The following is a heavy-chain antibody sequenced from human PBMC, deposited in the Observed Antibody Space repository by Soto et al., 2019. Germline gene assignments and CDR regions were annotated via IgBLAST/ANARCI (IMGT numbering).Heavy chain of an antibody. CDR2: IDPSDSYT. D-gene: IGHD3-3*01. CDR3: ARLSVLRFLEWTPYYYYYGMDV. J-gene: IGHJ6*02. CDR1: GYSFTSYC. Sequence: PGESLKISCKGSGYSFTSYCISWVLQMPWKGLEWMGRIDPSDSYTNYSPSFQGHVTISADKSISTAYLQWSSLKASDTAMYYCARLSVLRFLEWTPYYYYYGMDVWGQGTTVTVSS. V-gene: IGHV5-10-1*01.